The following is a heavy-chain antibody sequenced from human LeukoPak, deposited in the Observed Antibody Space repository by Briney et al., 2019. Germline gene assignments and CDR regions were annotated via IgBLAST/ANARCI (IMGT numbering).Heavy chain of an antibody. CDR3: ARAPFDYYDSSGYYFDAFDI. V-gene: IGHV4-59*01. D-gene: IGHD3-22*01. Sequence: KPSETLSLTCTVSGGSISSYYWSWIRQPPGKGLEWIGYIYYSGSTNYNPSLKSRVTISVDTSKNQFSLKLSSVTAADTAVYYCARAPFDYYDSSGYYFDAFDIWGQGTMVTVSS. CDR2: IYYSGST. CDR1: GGSISSYY. J-gene: IGHJ3*02.